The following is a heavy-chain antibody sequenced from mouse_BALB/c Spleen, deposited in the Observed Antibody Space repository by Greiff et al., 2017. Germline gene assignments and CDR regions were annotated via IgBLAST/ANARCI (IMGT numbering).Heavy chain of an antibody. CDR3: ARDGHGYYPFAY. Sequence: EVQGVESGGGLVQPGGSLRLSCATSGFTFTDYYMSWVRQPPGKALEWLGFIRNKANGYTTEYSASVKGRFTISRDNSQSILYLQMNTLRAEDSATYYCARDGHGYYPFAYWGQGTLVTVSA. V-gene: IGHV7-3*02. CDR2: IRNKANGYTT. J-gene: IGHJ3*01. CDR1: GFTFTDYY. D-gene: IGHD2-3*01.